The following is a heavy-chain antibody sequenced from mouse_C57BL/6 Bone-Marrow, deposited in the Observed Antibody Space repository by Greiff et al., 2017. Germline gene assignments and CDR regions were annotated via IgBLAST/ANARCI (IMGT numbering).Heavy chain of an antibody. CDR1: GYTFTSYW. D-gene: IGHD4-1*01. Sequence: LQQSGTVLARPGASVKMSCKTSGYTFTSYWMHWVKQRPGQGLEWKGAIYPGNSDTSYNQKFKGKAKLTAVTSASTAYMELSSLTNEDSAVYYCTRRNWVNFDYWGQGTTLTVSS. CDR3: TRRNWVNFDY. J-gene: IGHJ2*01. V-gene: IGHV1-5*01. CDR2: IYPGNSDT.